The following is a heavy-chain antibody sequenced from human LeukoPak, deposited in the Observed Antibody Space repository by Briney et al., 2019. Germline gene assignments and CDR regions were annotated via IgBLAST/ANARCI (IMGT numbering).Heavy chain of an antibody. V-gene: IGHV3-30*18. CDR2: ISYDGSNK. J-gene: IGHJ3*02. CDR1: GLSVSSNY. Sequence: GGSLRLSCEASGLSVSSNYMSWVRQAPGKGLEWVAVISYDGSNKYYADSVKGRFTISRDNSKNTLYLQMNSLRAEDTAVYYCAKDRAFDIWGQGTMVTVSS. CDR3: AKDRAFDI.